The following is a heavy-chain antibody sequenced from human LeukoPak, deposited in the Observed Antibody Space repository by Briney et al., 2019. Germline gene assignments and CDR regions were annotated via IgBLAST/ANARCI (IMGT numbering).Heavy chain of an antibody. CDR1: GFTFTNYA. CDR2: IAYDGTNK. J-gene: IGHJ4*02. V-gene: IGHV3-30*07. D-gene: IGHD2-15*01. CDR3: TRDYRVGCTGGSCYPIDY. Sequence: GGSLRLSCEVSGFTFTNYAMSWVRQAPGKGLEWVAVIAYDGTNKYYADSVKGRFTMSRDNSKNTLYLQMDSLRAEDTAVYYCTRDYRVGCTGGSCYPIDYWGQGTLVTVSS.